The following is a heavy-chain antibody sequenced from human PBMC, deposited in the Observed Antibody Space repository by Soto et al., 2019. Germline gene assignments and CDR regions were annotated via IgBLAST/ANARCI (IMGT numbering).Heavy chain of an antibody. D-gene: IGHD3-16*02. V-gene: IGHV5-51*01. CDR1: GYSFTSYW. Sequence: GESLKISCKGSGYSFTSYWIGWVRQMPGKGLEWMGIIYPGDSDTRYSPSFQGLGTISADKSISTAYLQWSSLKASDTALYYCARHGGVYDYIWGSYRYTHIDYWGQGTLVTVSS. J-gene: IGHJ4*02. CDR3: ARHGGVYDYIWGSYRYTHIDY. CDR2: IYPGDSDT.